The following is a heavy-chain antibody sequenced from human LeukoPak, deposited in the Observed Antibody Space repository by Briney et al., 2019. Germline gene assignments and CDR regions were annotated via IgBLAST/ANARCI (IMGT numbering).Heavy chain of an antibody. Sequence: GGSLRLSCAASGFTFSDYAMNWVRQTPGKGLEWVSYISRSGSTTSYADSVKGRFTISRDNANNSLYLQMNSLRAEDTAVYYCAKDLYTTIQGFDYWRQGSLVTVSS. D-gene: IGHD5-12*01. J-gene: IGHJ4*02. CDR3: AKDLYTTIQGFDY. CDR1: GFTFSDYA. V-gene: IGHV3-48*01. CDR2: ISRSGSTT.